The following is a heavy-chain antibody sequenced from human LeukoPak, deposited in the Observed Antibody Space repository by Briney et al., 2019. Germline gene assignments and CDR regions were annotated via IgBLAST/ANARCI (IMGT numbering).Heavy chain of an antibody. J-gene: IGHJ4*02. CDR2: IRNDGSII. CDR1: GFTFSSYG. V-gene: IGHV3-30*02. Sequence: GSLRLSCAASGFTFSSYGMHWIRQAPGKGLEWVAFIRNDGSIIYNADSVKGRFTVSRDNSKNTLYLQMNSLRAEDTAVYYCAREVRLVHYFDYWGQGTLVTVSS. D-gene: IGHD4-17*01. CDR3: AREVRLVHYFDY.